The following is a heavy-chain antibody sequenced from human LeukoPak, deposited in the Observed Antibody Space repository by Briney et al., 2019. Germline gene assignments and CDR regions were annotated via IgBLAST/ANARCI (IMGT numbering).Heavy chain of an antibody. D-gene: IGHD4-17*01. J-gene: IGHJ6*03. CDR3: TTDLLTTVTPARSYYYYYMDV. Sequence: GGSLRLSCAASGFTFSNAWMSWVRQAPGKGLEWVGRIKSKTDGGTTDYAAPVKGRFTISRDDSKNTLYLQMNSLKTEDTAVYYCTTDLLTTVTPARSYYYYYMDVWGKGTTVTVSS. CDR1: GFTFSNAW. CDR2: IKSKTDGGTT. V-gene: IGHV3-15*01.